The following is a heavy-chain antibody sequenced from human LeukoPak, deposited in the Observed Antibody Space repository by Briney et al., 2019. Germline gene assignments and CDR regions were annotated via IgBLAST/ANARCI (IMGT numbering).Heavy chain of an antibody. CDR1: GFTFSSYS. V-gene: IGHV3-21*01. Sequence: GGSLRLSCAASGFTFSSYSMNWVRQAPGKGLEWVSSISSSSSYIYYADSVKGRFTISRDNAKNSLYLQMNSLRAEDTAVHYCARANYDFWSGLVGDWGQGALVTVSS. J-gene: IGHJ4*02. CDR2: ISSSSSYI. D-gene: IGHD3-3*01. CDR3: ARANYDFWSGLVGD.